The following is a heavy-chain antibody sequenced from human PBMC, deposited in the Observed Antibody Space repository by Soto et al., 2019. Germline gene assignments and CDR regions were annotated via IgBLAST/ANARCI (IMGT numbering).Heavy chain of an antibody. CDR2: IYYSGST. CDR1: GGSISSSSYY. V-gene: IGHV4-39*01. Sequence: SETLSLTCTVSGGSISSSSYYWGWIRQPPGKGLEWIGSIYYSGSTYYNPSLKSRVTISVDTSKNQFSLKLSSVTAADTAVYYCARPYHRGAAAGTLGNWFDPWGQGTLVTVSS. CDR3: ARPYHRGAAAGTLGNWFDP. D-gene: IGHD6-13*01. J-gene: IGHJ5*02.